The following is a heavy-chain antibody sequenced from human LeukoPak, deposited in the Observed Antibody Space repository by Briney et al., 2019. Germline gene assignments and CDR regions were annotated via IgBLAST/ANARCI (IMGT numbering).Heavy chain of an antibody. Sequence: SETLSLTCAVSGGSISSGGYSWSWIRQPPGKGLEWIAYMYPSGSANYNPSLKSRVTTSVDTSKNQFSLKLSSVTAADTAVYYCARLNIKNWNDVLGWFDPWGQGTLVTVSS. CDR1: GGSISSGGYS. V-gene: IGHV4-61*08. CDR3: ARLNIKNWNDVLGWFDP. J-gene: IGHJ5*02. CDR2: MYPSGSA. D-gene: IGHD1-1*01.